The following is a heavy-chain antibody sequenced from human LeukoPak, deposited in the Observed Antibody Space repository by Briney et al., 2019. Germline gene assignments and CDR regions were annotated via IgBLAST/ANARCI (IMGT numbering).Heavy chain of an antibody. CDR1: GYTFTGYY. CDR2: INPNSGGT. J-gene: IGHJ6*03. D-gene: IGHD3-10*01. Sequence: ASVKVSCKXSGYTFTGYYMHWVRQSPGQGLEWMGWINPNSGGTNYAQKFQGRVTMTRDTSISTAYMELSRLRSDDTAVYYCARDRVSASPDYYYYYMDVWGKGTTVTVSS. CDR3: ARDRVSASPDYYYYYMDV. V-gene: IGHV1-2*02.